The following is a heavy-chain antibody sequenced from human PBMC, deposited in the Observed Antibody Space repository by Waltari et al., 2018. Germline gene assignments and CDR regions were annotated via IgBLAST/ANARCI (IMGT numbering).Heavy chain of an antibody. CDR3: AKHSMKDDILTGYSHYFDY. D-gene: IGHD3-9*01. J-gene: IGHJ4*02. CDR2: LSYSGST. V-gene: IGHV4-59*08. CDR1: GRPLRCYD. Sequence: QVQLQESVPGLVKPSETLSLTCTVPGRPLRCYDCSWIRQPPGNGLEWTGCLSYSGSTNYSPSRKGRVTISVDTSKNQFSLKLSSVTAADTAVYYCAKHSMKDDILTGYSHYFDYWGQGTLVTVSS.